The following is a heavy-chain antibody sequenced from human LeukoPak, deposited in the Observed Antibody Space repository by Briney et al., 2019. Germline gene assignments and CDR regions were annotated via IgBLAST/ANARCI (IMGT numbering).Heavy chain of an antibody. CDR3: ARAGYDSSGYQNDAFDI. CDR2: IYSGGST. CDR1: GFTFSSYA. D-gene: IGHD3-22*01. Sequence: PGGSLRLSCAASGFTFSSYAMSWVRQAPGKGLEWVSVIYSGGSTYYADSVKGRFTISRHNSKNTLYLQMNSLRAEDTAVYYCARAGYDSSGYQNDAFDIWGQGTMVTVSS. V-gene: IGHV3-53*04. J-gene: IGHJ3*02.